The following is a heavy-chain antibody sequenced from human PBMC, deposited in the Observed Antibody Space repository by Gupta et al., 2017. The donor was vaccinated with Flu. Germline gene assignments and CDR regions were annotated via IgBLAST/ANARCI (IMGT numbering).Heavy chain of an antibody. V-gene: IGHV4-59*08. CDR2: IYYSGST. J-gene: IGHJ1*01. D-gene: IGHD1-26*01. Sequence: QVQLQESGPGLAKPSETLSLTCTGSGGSISSSYWSWNRQPPGKGLECCGYIYYSGSTNYNPSLKSRVPISVDTSKNQFSLKLSSVTAADTAVYYCARGIVPVYFQHWGQGTLVTVSS. CDR1: GGSISSSY. CDR3: ARGIVPVYFQH.